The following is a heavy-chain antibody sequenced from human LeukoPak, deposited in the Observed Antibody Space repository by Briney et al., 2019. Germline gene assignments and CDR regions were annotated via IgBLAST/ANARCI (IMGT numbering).Heavy chain of an antibody. V-gene: IGHV1-69-2*01. CDR2: VDPEDGET. J-gene: IGHJ4*02. D-gene: IGHD3-22*01. CDR3: AIRLRVVVITGYFDY. Sequence: ASVKISCKVSGYTFTDYYMHWVQQAPGKGLEWMGLVDPEDGETICAEKFQGRVTITADTSTDTAYMEPSSLRSEDTAVYYCAIRLRVVVITGYFDYWGQGTLVTVSS. CDR1: GYTFTDYY.